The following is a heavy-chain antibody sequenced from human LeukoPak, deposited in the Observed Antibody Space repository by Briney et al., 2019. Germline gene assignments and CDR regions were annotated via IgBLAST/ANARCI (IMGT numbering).Heavy chain of an antibody. J-gene: IGHJ6*02. V-gene: IGHV1-46*02. CDR2: INPTGGST. CDR1: GHTFNTNY. Sequence: GASVNVSCRTVGHTFNTNYVYWVRQAPGQGLEWMGLINPTGGSTNYAQKFEGRVTMTSDTSTSTVYMELNSLTSEDTAGYYCATSYSLWGSYLGLDGWGQGTTVTVSS. D-gene: IGHD3-16*02. CDR3: ATSYSLWGSYLGLDG.